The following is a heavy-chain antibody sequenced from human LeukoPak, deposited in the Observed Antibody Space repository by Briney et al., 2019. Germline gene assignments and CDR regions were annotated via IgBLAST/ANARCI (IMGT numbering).Heavy chain of an antibody. CDR2: IYYSGST. V-gene: IGHV4-39*07. CDR1: GGSISSSSYY. Sequence: PSETLSLTCTVSGGSISSSSYYWGWIRQPPGKGLEWIGSIYYSGSTYYNPSLKSRVTISVDTSKNQFSLKLSSVTAADTAVYYCARGRSWFGELSGVLDYWGQGTLVTVSS. CDR3: ARGRSWFGELSGVLDY. D-gene: IGHD3-10*01. J-gene: IGHJ4*02.